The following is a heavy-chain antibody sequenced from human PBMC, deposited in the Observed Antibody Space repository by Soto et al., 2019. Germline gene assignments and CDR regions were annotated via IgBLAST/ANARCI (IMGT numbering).Heavy chain of an antibody. CDR3: ATTLQTTVTTIEYFQH. Sequence: QVQLVQSGAEVKKPGASVKVSCKASGYTFTSYGISWVRQAPGQGLEWMGWISAYNGNTNYAQKLQGRVTMTTDTPTSTAYMELRSLRSDDTAVYYCATTLQTTVTTIEYFQHWGQCTLVTVSS. D-gene: IGHD4-17*01. CDR2: ISAYNGNT. V-gene: IGHV1-18*01. J-gene: IGHJ1*01. CDR1: GYTFTSYG.